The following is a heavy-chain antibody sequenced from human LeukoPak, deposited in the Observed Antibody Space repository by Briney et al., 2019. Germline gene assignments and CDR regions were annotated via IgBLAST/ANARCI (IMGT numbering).Heavy chain of an antibody. CDR2: IYSGGST. CDR3: ARDSSIGSGDY. D-gene: IGHD1-26*01. J-gene: IGHJ4*02. Sequence: GGSLRLSCAASGFTVSSNYMSWVRQAPGQGLEWVSVIYSGGSTYYADSVKGRFTISRDNSKNTLYLQMNSPRAEDTAVYYWARDSSIGSGDYWGQGTLVTVSS. CDR1: GFTVSSNY. V-gene: IGHV3-53*01.